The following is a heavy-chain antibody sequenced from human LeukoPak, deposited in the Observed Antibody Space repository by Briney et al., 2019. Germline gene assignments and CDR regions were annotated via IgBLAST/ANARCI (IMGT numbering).Heavy chain of an antibody. CDR2: ISYDGSNK. V-gene: IGHV3-30-3*01. CDR3: ARDYYYDSSGYPDY. D-gene: IGHD3-22*01. Sequence: QSGGSLRLSCAASGFTFSSYAMHWVRQAPGKGLEWVAVISYDGSNKYYADSVKGRFTISRDNSKNTLYLQMNGLRAEDTAVYYCARDYYYDSSGYPDYWGQGTLVTVSS. J-gene: IGHJ4*02. CDR1: GFTFSSYA.